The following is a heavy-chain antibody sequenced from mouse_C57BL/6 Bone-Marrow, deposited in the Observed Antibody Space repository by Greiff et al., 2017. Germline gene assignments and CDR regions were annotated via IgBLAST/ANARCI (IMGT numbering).Heavy chain of an antibody. CDR3: ARKDTTVVDY. Sequence: QVQLQQSGAELVRPGTSVKVSCKASGYAFTNYLIEWVKQRPGQGLEWIGVINPGSGGTNYNEKFKGKATLTADKSSSTAYMLLSSLTSEDSAVYFCARKDTTVVDYWGQGTTLTVSS. V-gene: IGHV1-54*01. CDR2: INPGSGGT. J-gene: IGHJ2*01. D-gene: IGHD1-1*01. CDR1: GYAFTNYL.